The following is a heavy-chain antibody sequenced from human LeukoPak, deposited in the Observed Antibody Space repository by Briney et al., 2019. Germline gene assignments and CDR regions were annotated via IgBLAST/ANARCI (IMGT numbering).Heavy chain of an antibody. D-gene: IGHD1-20*01. CDR1: GFTFIDYD. V-gene: IGHV3-13*01. Sequence: PGGSLRLSCAASGFTFIDYDMHWVRQVIGKGLEWVSAIGIRGDTHYSGSVKGRFTISRDNAKNSLYFQMNSLRAEDTALYYCARVKLTGIQDWFDPWGQGTLVTVSS. CDR2: IGIRGDT. J-gene: IGHJ5*02. CDR3: ARVKLTGIQDWFDP.